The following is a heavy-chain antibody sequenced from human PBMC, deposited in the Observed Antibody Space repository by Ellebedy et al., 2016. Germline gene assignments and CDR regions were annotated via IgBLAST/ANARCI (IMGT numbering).Heavy chain of an antibody. CDR3: TRGYSGSSTYAFDI. J-gene: IGHJ3*02. Sequence: GESLKISXAASGFTFSNAWMSWVRQAPGKGLEWVGRISNKAKGYTTEYAASVKGRFTISRDDSRKSLFLQMNNLKSEDTAVYSCTRGYSGSSTYAFDIWGQGTMVTVSS. CDR2: ISNKAKGYTT. D-gene: IGHD1-26*01. V-gene: IGHV3-72*01. CDR1: GFTFSNAW.